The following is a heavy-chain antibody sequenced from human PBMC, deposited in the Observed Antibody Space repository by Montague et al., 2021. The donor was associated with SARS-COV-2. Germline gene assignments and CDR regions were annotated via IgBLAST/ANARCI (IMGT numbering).Heavy chain of an antibody. CDR3: AGTSTYSSGWGINYYYYYGMDV. J-gene: IGHJ6*02. Sequence: SETLSLTCTVSGGSISSYYWGWIRQPPGKGLEWIGYIYYSGSTNXXPSLKSRVTISVDTSKNQFSLKLNSVTAADTAVYYCAGTSTYSSGWGINYYYYYGMDVWGQGTTVTVSS. D-gene: IGHD6-19*01. V-gene: IGHV4-59*01. CDR1: GGSISSYY. CDR2: IYYSGST.